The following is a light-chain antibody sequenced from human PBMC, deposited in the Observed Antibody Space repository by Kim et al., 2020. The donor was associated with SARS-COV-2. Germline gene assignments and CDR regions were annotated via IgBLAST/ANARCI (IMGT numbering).Light chain of an antibody. V-gene: IGLV3-1*01. J-gene: IGLJ2*01. CDR2: QDS. Sequence: VSPVQTASITCSGDKLADKYACWYQQKPRQSPVLVIYQDSKLPSGIPERFSGSNSGNTATLTISGTQAMDEAVYYCQAWDSSTVVFGGGTQLTVL. CDR3: QAWDSSTVV. CDR1: KLADKY.